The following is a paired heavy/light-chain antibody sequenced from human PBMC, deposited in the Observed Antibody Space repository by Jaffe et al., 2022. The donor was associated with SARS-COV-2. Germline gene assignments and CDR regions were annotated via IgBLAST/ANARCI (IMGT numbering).Heavy chain of an antibody. Sequence: QVQLRESGPGLVHPSDILSLSCSVSGGSVSRSVFYWAWIRQPPGKGLEWIGTISYSGSPDYNPSLKSRVTISLDTSINQFSLKVNSVAAADTAVYYCARQRSDGHFYYMDVWGNGTSVTVSS. CDR3: ARQRSDGHFYYMDV. D-gene: IGHD3-3*01. CDR1: GGSVSRSVFY. CDR2: ISYSGSP. V-gene: IGHV4-39*01. J-gene: IGHJ6*03.
Light chain of an antibody. Sequence: EIVLTQSPGTLSLSPGERVTLSCRASQSLSSNSLAWYQQKPGQAPRLLFYGASSRATGIPDRFSGSGSGTDFTLTISRLEPEDFAVYYCQQYGRSPYTFGLGTKLEIK. CDR2: GAS. CDR1: QSLSSNS. CDR3: QQYGRSPYT. J-gene: IGKJ2*01. V-gene: IGKV3-20*01.